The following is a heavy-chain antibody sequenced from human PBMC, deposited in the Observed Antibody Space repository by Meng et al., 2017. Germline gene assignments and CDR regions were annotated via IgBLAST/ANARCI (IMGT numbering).Heavy chain of an antibody. V-gene: IGHV4-61*01. D-gene: IGHD6-19*01. Sequence: HVPLQESGPGLVRPSETLSLTCTVSGGSVSSGSYYWSWIRQPPGKGLEWIGYIYYSGSTNYNPSLKSRVTISVDTSKNQFSLKLSSVTATDTAVYYCARAIAVAGITIDYWGQGTLVTVSS. J-gene: IGHJ4*02. CDR2: IYYSGST. CDR3: ARAIAVAGITIDY. CDR1: GGSVSSGSYY.